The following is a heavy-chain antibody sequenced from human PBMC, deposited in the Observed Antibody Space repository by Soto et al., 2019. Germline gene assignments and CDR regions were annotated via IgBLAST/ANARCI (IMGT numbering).Heavy chain of an antibody. CDR2: ISGRGGGT. CDR1: GFTFSTYA. J-gene: IGHJ4*02. D-gene: IGHD2-2*01. V-gene: IGHV3-23*01. Sequence: GGSLRLSCAASGFTFSTYAMSWVRQAPGKGLEWVSAISGRGGGTFYADSVKGRFTISRDNSKNTLFLQMNSLRAEDTAVYFCARQMTSSTNYYDYWGQGTLVTVSS. CDR3: ARQMTSSTNYYDY.